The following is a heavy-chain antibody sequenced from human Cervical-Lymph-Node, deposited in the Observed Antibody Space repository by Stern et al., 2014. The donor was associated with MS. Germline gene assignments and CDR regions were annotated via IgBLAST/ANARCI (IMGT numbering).Heavy chain of an antibody. CDR2: IDWDNTE. CDR3: ARSYNWSPFDP. D-gene: IGHD1-1*01. CDR1: GFSLSTSGMP. J-gene: IGHJ5*02. Sequence: QITLKESGPAMVKPTQTLTLTCTFSGFSLSTSGMPVSWIRQPPGRALEWLARIDWDNTEFYSPSLRTRLTISKDTSRNQVVLVMTNMDPTDTATYFCARSYNWSPFDPWGQGTLVTVSS. V-gene: IGHV2-70*04.